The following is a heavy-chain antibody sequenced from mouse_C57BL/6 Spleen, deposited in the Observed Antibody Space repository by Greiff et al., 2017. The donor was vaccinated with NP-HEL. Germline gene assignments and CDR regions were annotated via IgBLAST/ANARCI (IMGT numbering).Heavy chain of an antibody. CDR3: TAYYSNYFFMDY. CDR2: IRLKSDNYAT. J-gene: IGHJ4*01. Sequence: EVKLMESGGGLVQPGGSMKLSCVASGFTFSNYWMNWVRQSPEKGLEWVAQIRLKSDNYATHYAESVKGRFTISRDDSKSSVYLQMNNLRAEDTGIYYCTAYYSNYFFMDYWGQGTSVTVSS. D-gene: IGHD2-5*01. CDR1: GFTFSNYW. V-gene: IGHV6-3*01.